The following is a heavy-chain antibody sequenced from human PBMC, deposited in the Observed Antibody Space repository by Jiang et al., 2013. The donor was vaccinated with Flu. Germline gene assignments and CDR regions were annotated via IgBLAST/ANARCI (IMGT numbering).Heavy chain of an antibody. Sequence: QLVETGGGLIQPGGSLRLSCAASGFTVSSNYMSWVRQAPGKGLEWVSVIYSGGSTYYADSVKGRFTISRDNSKNTLYLQMNSLRAEDTAVYYCARGGVYSSGWPEYYFDYWGQGTLVTVSS. CDR1: GFTVSSNY. CDR3: ARGGVYSSGWPEYYFDY. CDR2: IYSGGST. V-gene: IGHV3-53*02. D-gene: IGHD6-19*01. J-gene: IGHJ4*02.